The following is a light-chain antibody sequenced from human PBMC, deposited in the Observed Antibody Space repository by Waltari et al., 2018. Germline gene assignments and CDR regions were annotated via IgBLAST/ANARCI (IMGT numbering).Light chain of an antibody. Sequence: DVVVTQSPLSLPVTLGQPASISCRSSESLVHTDGNTYLHWFQQRPGQSPRRLIYMVSERDSGVPDRVSGSGSGTDFTLKISRVEAEDGGSYYCMQSTHWPPWTFGQGTKVEIK. J-gene: IGKJ1*01. CDR3: MQSTHWPPWT. CDR1: ESLVHTDGNTY. CDR2: MVS. V-gene: IGKV2-30*02.